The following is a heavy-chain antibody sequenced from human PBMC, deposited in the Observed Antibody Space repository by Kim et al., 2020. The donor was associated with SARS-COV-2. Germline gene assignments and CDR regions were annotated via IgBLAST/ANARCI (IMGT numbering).Heavy chain of an antibody. J-gene: IGHJ4*02. Sequence: HAECVKGRHSHSRDNAKHALYLQMNSRRAENTAVYYCARAKAAAGDFDYWGQGTLVTVSS. D-gene: IGHD6-13*01. CDR3: ARAKAAAGDFDY. V-gene: IGHV3-74*01.